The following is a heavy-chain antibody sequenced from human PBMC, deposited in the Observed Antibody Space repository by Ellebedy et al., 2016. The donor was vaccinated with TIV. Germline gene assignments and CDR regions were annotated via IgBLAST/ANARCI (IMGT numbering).Heavy chain of an antibody. D-gene: IGHD3-22*01. CDR3: ATFPYDSSGYHFDY. J-gene: IGHJ4*02. CDR1: GGTFSSYA. CDR2: IIPIFGTA. V-gene: IGHV1-69*13. Sequence: SVKVSCXASGGTFSSYAISWVRQAPGQGLEWMGGIIPIFGTANYAQKFQGRVTITADESTSTAYMELSSLRSEDTAVYYCATFPYDSSGYHFDYWGQGTLVTVSS.